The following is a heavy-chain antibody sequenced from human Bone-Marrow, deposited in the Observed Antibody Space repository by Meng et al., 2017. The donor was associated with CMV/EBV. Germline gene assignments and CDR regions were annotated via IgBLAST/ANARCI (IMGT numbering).Heavy chain of an antibody. CDR3: AKDWGHHSGWCPGDV. D-gene: IGHD6-19*01. CDR2: ISWNSGSI. CDR1: GFTFDDDA. J-gene: IGHJ6*02. V-gene: IGHV3-9*01. Sequence: GGSLRPSCAASGFTFDDDAMHWVRQAPGKGLEWVSGISWNSGSIGYADSVKGRFTSSRDNAKNSLYLQMNSLRAEDTAFYYCAKDWGHHSGWCPGDVWGQGTTVTVSS.